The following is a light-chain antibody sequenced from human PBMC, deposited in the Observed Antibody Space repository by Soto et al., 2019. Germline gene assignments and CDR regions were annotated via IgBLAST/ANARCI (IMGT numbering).Light chain of an antibody. CDR2: EVS. J-gene: IGLJ1*01. V-gene: IGLV2-14*01. Sequence: QSVLTQPASVSGSPGQSITLYCTGTSSDVGGYEFVSWFQQHPGKAPKLILYEVSNRPSGISNRFSGSKSGNTASLSISGLQAEDEADYYCSSYTRSDTRVFGTGTKVTVL. CDR3: SSYTRSDTRV. CDR1: SSDVGGYEF.